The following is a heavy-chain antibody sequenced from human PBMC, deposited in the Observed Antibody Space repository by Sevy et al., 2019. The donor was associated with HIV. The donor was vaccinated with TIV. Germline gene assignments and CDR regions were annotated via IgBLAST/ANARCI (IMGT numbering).Heavy chain of an antibody. CDR1: EFSVTDNY. J-gene: IGHJ4*02. CDR2: IKEDGSDK. CDR3: VKGRGGY. Sequence: GGCLRLSCAASEFSVTDNYMSWVRQAPGKGLEWVATIKEDGSDKYYVDSVKGRFIVSRDNTKNSVFLQMNSLRDEDTAVYYCVKGRGGYWGQGALVTVSS. V-gene: IGHV3-7*01. D-gene: IGHD3-16*01.